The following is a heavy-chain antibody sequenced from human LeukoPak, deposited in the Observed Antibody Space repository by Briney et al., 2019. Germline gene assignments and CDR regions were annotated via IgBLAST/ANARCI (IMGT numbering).Heavy chain of an antibody. D-gene: IGHD3-22*01. CDR2: IIPIFGTA. CDR1: GGTLSSYA. Sequence: GASVKVSCKTSGGTLSSYAISWVRQAPGQGLEWMGGIIPIFGTANYAQKFQGRVTITADESTSTAYMELSSLRSEDTAVYYCARVGASSGYYNWFDPWGQGTLVTVSS. J-gene: IGHJ5*02. V-gene: IGHV1-69*13. CDR3: ARVGASSGYYNWFDP.